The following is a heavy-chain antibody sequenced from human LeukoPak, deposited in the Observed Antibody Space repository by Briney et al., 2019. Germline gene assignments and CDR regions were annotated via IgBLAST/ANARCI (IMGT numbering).Heavy chain of an antibody. CDR1: GYSFTSYW. CDR3: ATPPGGDPCNYCCGMDV. J-gene: IGHJ6*02. CDR2: IYPGDSDT. V-gene: IGHV5-51*01. D-gene: IGHD3-10*01. Sequence: GESLKISCKGSGYSFTSYWIGWVRQMPGKGLEGMGIIYPGDSDTSYRPYFQGQVTISADKSISTAYLQWSSLKAADTAMYYCATPPGGDPCNYCCGMDVWGQGTTVTVSS.